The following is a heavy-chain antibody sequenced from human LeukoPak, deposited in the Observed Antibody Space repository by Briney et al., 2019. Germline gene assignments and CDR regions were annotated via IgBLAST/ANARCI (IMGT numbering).Heavy chain of an antibody. V-gene: IGHV1-2*02. CDR2: INLDSGDA. J-gene: IGHJ4*02. CDR1: GYTFTDYY. D-gene: IGHD2-15*01. Sequence: ASVTVSCKASGYTFTDYYMHCVXQAPGQGXXXMGWINLDSGDANYAQKFQGRVTXXXDTSITTVYMELSRLTSDDTAVYYCAREGRATSPFDYWGQGTLVTVSS. CDR3: AREGRATSPFDY.